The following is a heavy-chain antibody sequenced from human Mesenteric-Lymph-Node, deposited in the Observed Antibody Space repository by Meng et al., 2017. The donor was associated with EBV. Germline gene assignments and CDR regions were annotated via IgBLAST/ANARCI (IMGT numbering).Heavy chain of an antibody. D-gene: IGHD3-10*01. V-gene: IGHV4-61*01. J-gene: IGHJ5*02. CDR3: ARENPARGNWFDP. CDR2: VYYSGST. Sequence: QGQLQGSGPGLGKPSETLSLTCPVSGGSVSSTSYDWSWIRQPPGKRLEWIGYVYYSGSTNYNPSLKSRVTISVDTSKNQFSLNLYSVTAADTAVYYCARENPARGNWFDPWGQGALVTVSS. CDR1: GGSVSSTSYD.